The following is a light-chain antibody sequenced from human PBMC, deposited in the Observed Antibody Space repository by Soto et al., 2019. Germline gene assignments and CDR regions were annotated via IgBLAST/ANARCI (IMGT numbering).Light chain of an antibody. J-gene: IGLJ2*01. CDR1: RSDVGGYTY. Sequence: QSALTQPPSASGSPGQSVTISCTGTRSDVGGYTYVSWYQQHPGKAPKLMIYEVSKRPSGVPDRFSGSKSGNTASLTVSGLQTEDEADYYCCSYGGSNNLIFGGGTKLTVL. CDR3: CSYGGSNNLI. CDR2: EVS. V-gene: IGLV2-8*01.